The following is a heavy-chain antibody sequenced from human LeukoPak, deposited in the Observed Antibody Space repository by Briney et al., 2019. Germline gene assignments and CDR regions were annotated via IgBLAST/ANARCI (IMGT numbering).Heavy chain of an antibody. CDR1: GGSINSYY. J-gene: IGHJ4*02. CDR2: IYYNGNT. D-gene: IGHD5-18*01. CDR3: ARTQPFGYSYGPYFDY. Sequence: PSETLSLTCTVSGGSINSYYWSWIRQPPGKGLEWIGYIYYNGNTDYNPSLKSRVTISVDTSKNQFSLKLTSVTAADTAVYYCARTQPFGYSYGPYFDYWSQGTLVTVSS. V-gene: IGHV4-59*08.